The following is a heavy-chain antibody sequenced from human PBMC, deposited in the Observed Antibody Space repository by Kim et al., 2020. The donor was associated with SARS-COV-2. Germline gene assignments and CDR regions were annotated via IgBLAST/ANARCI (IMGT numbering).Heavy chain of an antibody. CDR3: ARLLDRWDPYGMDV. CDR1: GFTVSSNY. Sequence: GGSLRLSCAASGFTVSSNYISWVRQAPGKGLEWVSSIYSGGTTHYEDSAKGRFTSSRDNSKNTLYVQMNSLRADDTAVYYCARLLDRWDPYGMDVWGQGTTVTVSS. V-gene: IGHV3-53*01. CDR2: IYSGGTT. J-gene: IGHJ6*02. D-gene: IGHD1-26*01.